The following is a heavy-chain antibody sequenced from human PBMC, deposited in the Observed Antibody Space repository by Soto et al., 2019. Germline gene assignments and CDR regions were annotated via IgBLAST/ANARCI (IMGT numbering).Heavy chain of an antibody. Sequence: PGVSLRLSCAASGFTFSSYAMSWVRQAPGKGLEWVSAISGSGGSTYYADSVKGRFTISRDNSKNTLYLQMNSLRTEDTAIYYCASDDEHGTYCALGSWGHGSLVT. V-gene: IGHV3-23*01. CDR2: ISGSGGST. J-gene: IGHJ5*01. CDR3: ASDDEHGTYCALGS. D-gene: IGHD2-8*02. CDR1: GFTFSSYA.